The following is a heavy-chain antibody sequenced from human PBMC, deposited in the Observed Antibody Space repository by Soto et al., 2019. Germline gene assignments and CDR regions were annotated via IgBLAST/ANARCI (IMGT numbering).Heavy chain of an antibody. CDR1: GFTFSRYG. CDR2: ISAYNGNT. J-gene: IGHJ1*01. V-gene: IGHV1-18*01. Sequence: GGPVKVSCQGFGFTFSRYGINWGRQAPGQGLEWMGWISAYNGNTNYAQKLQGRVTMTTDTSTSTAYMELRSLRSDDTAVYYCARDGGDYVFLHWGQGTLVTVSS. D-gene: IGHD4-17*01. CDR3: ARDGGDYVFLH.